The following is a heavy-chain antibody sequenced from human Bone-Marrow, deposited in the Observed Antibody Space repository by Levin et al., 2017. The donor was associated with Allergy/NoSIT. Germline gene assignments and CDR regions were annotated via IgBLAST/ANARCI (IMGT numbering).Heavy chain of an antibody. CDR3: ARAGMITFGGSQFDY. J-gene: IGHJ4*02. CDR1: GYSISSGYN. Sequence: SETLSLTCVVSGYSISSGYNWGWIRQSPGKGLAWIGSIYHSGSTYYNPSLKSRVTISVDTSKNQFSLKLSSVTAADTAVYYCARAGMITFGGSQFDYWGQGTRVTVSS. CDR2: IYHSGST. V-gene: IGHV4-38-2*01. D-gene: IGHD3-16*01.